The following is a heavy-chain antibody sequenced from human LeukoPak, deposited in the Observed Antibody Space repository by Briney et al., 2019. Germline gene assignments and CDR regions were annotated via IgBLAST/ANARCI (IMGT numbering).Heavy chain of an antibody. V-gene: IGHV3-30*04. CDR2: MSSDGNKN. J-gene: IGHJ4*02. CDR3: ARDLRGDYDFWSGRFPID. CDR1: GFTFSHYA. D-gene: IGHD3-3*01. Sequence: GRSLRLSCEASGFTFSHYAMHWVRQAPGKGLEWVAVMSSDGNKNYYADSVRGRFTISRVNSKDTLYLEMHSLIREDTAVYYCARDLRGDYDFWSGRFPIDWGRGTLVTVPS.